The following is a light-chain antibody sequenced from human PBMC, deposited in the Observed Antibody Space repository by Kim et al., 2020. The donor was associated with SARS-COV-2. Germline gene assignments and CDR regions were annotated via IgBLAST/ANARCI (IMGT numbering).Light chain of an antibody. CDR1: ETVIISN. V-gene: IGKV3-20*01. CDR3: QQYDRSPWT. CDR2: GSS. Sequence: VLTQSPGTLSLSPGDRATLPCRASETVIISNFAWYQQKPGQAPTLLIYGSSRRAAGIPDRFSGSGSGTDFTLTIGRLEPEDSAMYYCQQYDRSPWTFGQGTKVDIK. J-gene: IGKJ1*01.